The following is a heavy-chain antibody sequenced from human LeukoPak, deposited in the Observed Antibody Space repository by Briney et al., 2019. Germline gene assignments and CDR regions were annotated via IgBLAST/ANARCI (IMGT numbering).Heavy chain of an antibody. J-gene: IGHJ3*02. Sequence: PGGSLRLSCSASGFTISSYWMHWVRQAPGKGLVWVSRINPAGSVTNHADSVKGRFTISRDNAKNSLYLQMNSLRAEDTAVYYCARDRVDYDFWSGYTAYVAFDIWGQGTMVTVSS. CDR2: INPAGSVT. CDR3: ARDRVDYDFWSGYTAYVAFDI. D-gene: IGHD3-3*01. V-gene: IGHV3-74*01. CDR1: GFTISSYW.